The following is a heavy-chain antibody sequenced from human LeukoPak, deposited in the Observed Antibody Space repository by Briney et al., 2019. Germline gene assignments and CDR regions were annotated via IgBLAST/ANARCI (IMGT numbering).Heavy chain of an antibody. D-gene: IGHD3-10*01. CDR2: IYYSGST. CDR3: ARDKNYYGSVWFDP. V-gene: IGHV4-59*01. J-gene: IGHJ5*02. Sequence: KTSETLSLTCTVSGGSISSYYWSWIRQPPGKGLEWIGYIYYSGSTNYNPSLKSRVTISVDTSKNQFSLKLSSVTAADTAVYYCARDKNYYGSVWFDPWGRGTLVTVSS. CDR1: GGSISSYY.